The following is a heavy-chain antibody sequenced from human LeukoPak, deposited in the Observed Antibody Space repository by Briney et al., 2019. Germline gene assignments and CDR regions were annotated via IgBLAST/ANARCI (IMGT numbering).Heavy chain of an antibody. V-gene: IGHV3-7*01. J-gene: IGHJ4*02. CDR2: LHADGNEK. D-gene: IGHD5-12*01. CDR3: ARGGYSFDY. CDR1: GFSFSGYW. Sequence: GGSLRLSCAAYGFSFSGYWMSGVLQAPGKGLEWVARLHADGNEKYFVHSVKGRFTVSRDNAKNSLYLQMNSLRVEDTAVYYCARGGYSFDYLGQGTLVTVSS.